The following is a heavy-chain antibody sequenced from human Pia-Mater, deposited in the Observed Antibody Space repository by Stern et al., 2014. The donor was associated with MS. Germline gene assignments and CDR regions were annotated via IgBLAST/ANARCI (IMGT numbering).Heavy chain of an antibody. CDR3: ARGREVYMVTDAFDS. CDR1: GYTFSNFD. Sequence: QVQLVESGAEVKKPGASVKVSCKTSGYTFSNFDINWVRQAPGQGLEWVGGIDPNSDTTRYAQKFQGRVTITRDSSISTASLELSSLRYDDTAVYYCARGREVYMVTDAFDSWGQGTLVTVSS. J-gene: IGHJ4*02. D-gene: IGHD2-21*02. V-gene: IGHV1-8*01. CDR2: IDPNSDTT.